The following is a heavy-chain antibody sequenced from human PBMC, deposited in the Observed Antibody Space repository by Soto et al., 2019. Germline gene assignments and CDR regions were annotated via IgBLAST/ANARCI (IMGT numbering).Heavy chain of an antibody. CDR3: VAESRGLTFDY. CDR2: ISSSSSYI. Sequence: PGGSLRLSCAASGFTFSSYSMNWVRQAPGKGLEWVSSISSSSSYIYYADSVKGRFTISRDNAKNSLYLQMNSLRDADTAVYYCVAESRGLTFDYWGQGTLVTVSS. D-gene: IGHD3-10*01. CDR1: GFTFSSYS. J-gene: IGHJ4*02. V-gene: IGHV3-21*01.